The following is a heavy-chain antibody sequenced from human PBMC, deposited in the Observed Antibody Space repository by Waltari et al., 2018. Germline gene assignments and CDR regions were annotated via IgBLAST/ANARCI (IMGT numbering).Heavy chain of an antibody. CDR2: ISAYNGNT. V-gene: IGHV1-18*01. J-gene: IGHJ4*02. D-gene: IGHD3-22*01. CDR1: GYTFTSDG. CDR3: ATQGDYYDSSGYYYDY. Sequence: QVQLVQSGAEVKKPGASVTVSCKASGYTFTSDGISWVRQAPGQGLEWMGWISAYNGNTNYAQKLQGRVTMTTDTSTSTAYMELRSLRSDDTAVYYCATQGDYYDSSGYYYDYWGQGTLVTVSS.